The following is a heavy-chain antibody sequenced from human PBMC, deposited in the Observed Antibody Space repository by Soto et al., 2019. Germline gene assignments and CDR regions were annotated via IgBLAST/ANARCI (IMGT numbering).Heavy chain of an antibody. CDR3: ARAGKEVLRFLEWYPMYYGMDV. CDR1: GFTFSSYS. D-gene: IGHD3-3*01. V-gene: IGHV3-21*01. CDR2: ISSSSSYI. Sequence: GGSLRLSCAASGFTFSSYSMNWVRQAPGKGLEWVSSISSSSSYIYYAYSVKGRFTISRDNAKNSLYLQMNSLRAEDTAVYYCARAGKEVLRFLEWYPMYYGMDVWGQGTTVTVSS. J-gene: IGHJ6*02.